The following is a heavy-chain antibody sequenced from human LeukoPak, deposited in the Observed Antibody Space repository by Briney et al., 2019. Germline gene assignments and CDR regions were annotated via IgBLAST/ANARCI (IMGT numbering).Heavy chain of an antibody. J-gene: IGHJ5*02. CDR3: ARQGITMIVVEVIRFDP. CDR1: GFTFSSYG. Sequence: GGSLRLSCAASGFTFSSYGMHWVRQAPGKGLEWVAVIWYDGSNKYYADSVKGRFTISRDNSKNTLYLQMNSLRAEDTAVYYCARQGITMIVVEVIRFDPWGQGTLVTVSS. CDR2: IWYDGSNK. D-gene: IGHD3-22*01. V-gene: IGHV3-33*01.